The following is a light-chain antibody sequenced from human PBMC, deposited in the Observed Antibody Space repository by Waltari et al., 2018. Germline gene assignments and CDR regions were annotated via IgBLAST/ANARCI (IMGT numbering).Light chain of an antibody. V-gene: IGKV3-15*01. Sequence: EIMMTQSPATLSVSPGERATLSCRVSQRVSRKLAWYQQKPGQAPRLLIYDPSSRATVIPARFSGSGSGTEFTLTISSLQSEDFAVYYCQQYSNWPPWTFSQGTKVEI. CDR3: QQYSNWPPWT. J-gene: IGKJ1*01. CDR1: QRVSRK. CDR2: DPS.